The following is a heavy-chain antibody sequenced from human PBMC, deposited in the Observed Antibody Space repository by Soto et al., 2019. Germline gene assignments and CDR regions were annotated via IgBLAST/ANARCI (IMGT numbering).Heavy chain of an antibody. CDR2: ISGSGGST. CDR3: ALISMTYFDY. D-gene: IGHD2-21*02. Sequence: GSAMRLCGAASGFTFRSYAMSCVRQAPGKGVEWVSAISGSGGSTYFSDSVKGRFTISRDNSKNTLYLQMNSLRAEDTAVYYCALISMTYFDYWAQGTLVPVSS. CDR1: GFTFRSYA. V-gene: IGHV3-23*01. J-gene: IGHJ4*01.